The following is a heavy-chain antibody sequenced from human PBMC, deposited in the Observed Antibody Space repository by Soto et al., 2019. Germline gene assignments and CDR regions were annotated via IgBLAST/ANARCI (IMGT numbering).Heavy chain of an antibody. J-gene: IGHJ4*02. D-gene: IGHD3-16*02. CDR1: GYTFTSYD. CDR2: MNPNSGNT. CDR3: ARGKELRLGELSLYLNY. V-gene: IGHV1-8*01. Sequence: QVQLVQSGAEVKKPGASVKVSCKASGYTFTSYDINWVRQATGQGLEWMGWMNPNSGNTGYAQKFQGSVTMTRNTSISTAYMELSSLRSEDTSVYYCARGKELRLGELSLYLNYWGQGTRVTVSS.